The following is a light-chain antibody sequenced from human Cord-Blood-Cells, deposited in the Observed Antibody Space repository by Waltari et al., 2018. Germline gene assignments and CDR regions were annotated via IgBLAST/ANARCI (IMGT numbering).Light chain of an antibody. CDR2: DAS. V-gene: IGKV3-11*01. CDR1: QSVSSY. Sequence: EFVLTQSPATLSLSPGERATLSCRASQSVSSYLAWYQQKPGQAPRLLIYDASNRATGIPARFSGSGSGTDFTLTISSLEPEDVAVYYCRQRSNWPKTFGKGTKLEI. CDR3: RQRSNWPKT. J-gene: IGKJ2*01.